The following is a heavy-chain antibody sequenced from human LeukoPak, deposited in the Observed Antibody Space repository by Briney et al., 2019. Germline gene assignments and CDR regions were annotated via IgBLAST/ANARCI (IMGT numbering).Heavy chain of an antibody. CDR1: GGTFSSYA. Sequence: SVKVSCKASGGTFSSYAISWVRQAPGQGLEWMGGIIPILGTANYAQKFQGRVTITADESTSTAYMELSSLRSEDTAVYYCARLTTVRNWFDPWGQGTLVTVSS. CDR2: IIPILGTA. J-gene: IGHJ5*02. V-gene: IGHV1-69*13. D-gene: IGHD4-11*01. CDR3: ARLTTVRNWFDP.